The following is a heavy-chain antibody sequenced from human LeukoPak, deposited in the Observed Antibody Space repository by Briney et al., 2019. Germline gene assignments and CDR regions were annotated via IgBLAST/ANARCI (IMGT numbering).Heavy chain of an antibody. Sequence: PGGSLRLSCSASGFTSSNYPMHWVRRAPGKGLEYVSVVNTNGGATYYADSVKGRSTISRDNSKNTVYLQISSLRGEDTAMYYCVRGWRIMDVWGQGTTVTVSS. CDR2: VNTNGGAT. CDR1: GFTSSNYP. CDR3: VRGWRIMDV. V-gene: IGHV3-64D*06. D-gene: IGHD5-24*01. J-gene: IGHJ6*02.